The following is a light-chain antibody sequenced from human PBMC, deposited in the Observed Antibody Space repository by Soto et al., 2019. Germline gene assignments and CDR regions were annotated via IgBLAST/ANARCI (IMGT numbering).Light chain of an antibody. CDR2: KAS. Sequence: DIQMTQSPSTLYASVGDRVTITCRASQSIGASLAWFQQKPGKAPNLLIYKASSLESGVPSRFSGSGSGTAFTLTISTLQPDDFATYYCQQYNSSPLTFGGGTKVEIK. CDR1: QSIGAS. V-gene: IGKV1-5*03. J-gene: IGKJ4*01. CDR3: QQYNSSPLT.